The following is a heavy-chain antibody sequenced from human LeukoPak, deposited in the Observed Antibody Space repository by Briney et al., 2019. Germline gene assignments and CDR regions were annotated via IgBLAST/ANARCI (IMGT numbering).Heavy chain of an antibody. J-gene: IGHJ4*02. CDR3: AKDLRGYGTYYFDY. CDR1: GFTFSSYS. V-gene: IGHV3-23*01. CDR2: ISGSGGST. D-gene: IGHD4-17*01. Sequence: GGSLRLSCAASGFTFSSYSMSWVRQAPGKGLEWVSAISGSGGSTYYAASVQGRFTISRDKSKNTLYLQMNSLRAEDTAVYYCAKDLRGYGTYYFDYWGQGTLVTVSS.